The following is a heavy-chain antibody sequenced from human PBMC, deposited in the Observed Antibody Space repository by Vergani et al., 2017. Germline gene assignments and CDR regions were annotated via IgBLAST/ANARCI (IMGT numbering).Heavy chain of an antibody. CDR1: GGTFSSYA. CDR3: ARARGGDYSEYYFDY. J-gene: IGHJ4*02. D-gene: IGHD4-17*01. Sequence: QVQLVQSGAEVKKPGSSVKVSCKASGGTFSSYAISWVRQASGQGLEWMGWIIPIFGTANYAQKFQGRVKITADESTSTSYMERSSLRSEDTAVYYCARARGGDYSEYYFDYWGQGTLVTVSS. V-gene: IGHV1-69*13. CDR2: IIPIFGTA.